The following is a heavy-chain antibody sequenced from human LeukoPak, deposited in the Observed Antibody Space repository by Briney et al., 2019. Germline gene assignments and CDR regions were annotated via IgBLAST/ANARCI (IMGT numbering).Heavy chain of an antibody. CDR3: ARDTYDSSGYSKFDY. J-gene: IGHJ4*02. CDR1: GGSVSSGSYY. Sequence: SVTLSLTCTVSGGSVSSGSYYWSWIRQPPGKGLEWIGYIYYSGSTNYNPSLKSRVTMSLDTSKNQFSLKLSSVTAADTAVYYCARDTYDSSGYSKFDYWGQGTLVTVSS. D-gene: IGHD3-22*01. CDR2: IYYSGST. V-gene: IGHV4-61*01.